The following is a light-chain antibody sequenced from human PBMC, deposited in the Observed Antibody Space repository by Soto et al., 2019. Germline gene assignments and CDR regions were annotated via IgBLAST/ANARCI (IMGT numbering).Light chain of an antibody. CDR1: RSVTTN. CDR2: EAS. J-gene: IGKJ1*01. V-gene: IGKV3-15*01. Sequence: EIVMTQSPGTLSVSPGERATLSCRASRSVTTNLAWYQQKPGQAPRLLIYEASIRATGIPARFSGSGSGTEFTLTISSLQSEDFALYYCQQYDNWPPWTFGQGTKVEIK. CDR3: QQYDNWPPWT.